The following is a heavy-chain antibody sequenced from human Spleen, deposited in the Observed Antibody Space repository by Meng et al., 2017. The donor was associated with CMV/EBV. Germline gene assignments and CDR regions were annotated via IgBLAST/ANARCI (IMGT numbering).Heavy chain of an antibody. CDR2: ISAYNGNT. D-gene: IGHD3-10*01. CDR1: GYTFTGYY. V-gene: IGHV1-18*04. J-gene: IGHJ6*02. Sequence: ASVKVSCKASGYTFTGYYMNWVRQAPGQGLEWMGWISAYNGNTNYAQKLQGRVTMTTDTSTSTAYMELRSLRSDDTAVYYCARVPPVVRYYYGMDVWGQGTTVTVSS. CDR3: ARVPPVVRYYYGMDV.